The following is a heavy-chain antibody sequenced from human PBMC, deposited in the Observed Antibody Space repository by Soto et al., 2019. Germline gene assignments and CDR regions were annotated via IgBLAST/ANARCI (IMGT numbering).Heavy chain of an antibody. CDR3: ARGKYCSSTGCYPYYYYGMDV. CDR2: IYPGDSDT. D-gene: IGHD2-2*01. CDR1: GYSFTTYW. Sequence: DSLTISRQGSGYSFTTYWIGWVRQMPGKGLEWMGIIYPGDSDTRYTPSFQGQVTISADKSISTAYLQWSSLKASDTALYYCARGKYCSSTGCYPYYYYGMDVWGQGTTVTVSS. J-gene: IGHJ6*02. V-gene: IGHV5-51*01.